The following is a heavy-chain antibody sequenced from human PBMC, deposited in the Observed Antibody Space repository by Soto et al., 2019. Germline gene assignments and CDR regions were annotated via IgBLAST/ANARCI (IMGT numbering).Heavy chain of an antibody. V-gene: IGHV4-39*01. J-gene: IGHJ4*02. Sequence: QLQLQESGPGLVKPSETLSLTCTVSGGSISSSSYYWGWIRQPPGKGLEWIGSIYYSGSTYYNPSLKGRVTLSVDTSKNQFSLMLGSVTAADTAVFYCARQSAAGTLWGQGTLVTVSS. D-gene: IGHD6-13*01. CDR3: ARQSAAGTL. CDR1: GGSISSSSYY. CDR2: IYYSGST.